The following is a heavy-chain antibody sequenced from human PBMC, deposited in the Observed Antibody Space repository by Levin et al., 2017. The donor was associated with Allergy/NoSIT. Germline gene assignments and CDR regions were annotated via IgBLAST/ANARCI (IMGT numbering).Heavy chain of an antibody. CDR3: ARGLGSFYYYGMDV. J-gene: IGHJ6*02. CDR1: GFKFDDYM. D-gene: IGHD2-15*01. V-gene: IGHV3-43*01. Sequence: QAGGSLRLSCAASGFKFDDYMMHWVRQTPGKGLEWVSLISWDGVSSYYADSVKGRFTFSRDNSRNSLFLQMNSLRTEDTAVYFCARGLGSFYYYGMDVWGQGTTVTVSS. CDR2: ISWDGVSS.